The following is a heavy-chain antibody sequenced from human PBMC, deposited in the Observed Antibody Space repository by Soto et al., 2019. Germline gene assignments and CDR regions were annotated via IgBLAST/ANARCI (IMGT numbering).Heavy chain of an antibody. V-gene: IGHV4-30-2*01. CDR2: IYHSGST. D-gene: IGHD1-1*01. Sequence: QLQLQESGSGLVKPSQTLSLTCAVSGGSISSGGYSWSWIRQPPGKGLEWIGYIYHSGSTYYNPSLKSRVTISVDRYKNQFSLKLSSVTAADTAVYYCARVNESYYYYYGMDVWGQGTTVTVSS. J-gene: IGHJ6*02. CDR3: ARVNESYYYYYGMDV. CDR1: GGSISSGGYS.